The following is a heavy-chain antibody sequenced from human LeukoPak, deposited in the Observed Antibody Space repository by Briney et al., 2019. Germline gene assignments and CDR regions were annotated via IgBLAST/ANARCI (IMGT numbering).Heavy chain of an antibody. CDR2: IYYSGST. J-gene: IGHJ6*03. D-gene: IGHD6-6*01. CDR3: ARARSAYSRLYSSSSDYYYYMDV. V-gene: IGHV4-39*07. CDR1: GGSISSSSYY. Sequence: SETLSLTCTVSGGSISSSSYYWGWIRQPPGKGLEWIGSIYYSGSTYYNPSPKSRVTISVDTSKNQFSLKLSSVTAADTAVYYCARARSAYSRLYSSSSDYYYYMDVWGKGTTVTVSS.